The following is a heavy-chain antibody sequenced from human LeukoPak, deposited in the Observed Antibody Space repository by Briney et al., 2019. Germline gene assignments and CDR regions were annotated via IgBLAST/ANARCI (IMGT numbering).Heavy chain of an antibody. CDR1: GGSISTYY. D-gene: IGHD2-8*01. J-gene: IGHJ6*02. Sequence: SETLSLTCTVSGGSISTYYWSWIRQPPGKGLDWIGSFYYTGSTNYNPSLRSRVTISLDTSKNQISLRLSSVTAADTAVYYCARDEMGDVWGQGTTVTVSS. CDR3: ARDEMGDV. CDR2: FYYTGST. V-gene: IGHV4-59*01.